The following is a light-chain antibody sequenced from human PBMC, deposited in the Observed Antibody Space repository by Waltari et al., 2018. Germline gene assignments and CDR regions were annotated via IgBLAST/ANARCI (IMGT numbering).Light chain of an antibody. V-gene: IGLV2-14*01. CDR3: SSYTTSSAPGV. Sequence: QSALTQPASVSGSPGQSITISCSGTDSDVGAYDFVSWYQQHPGQAPHLIIYEVSNRPSGISNRFSASKSCNTASLTISGLQAEDEADYYCSSYTTSSAPGVFGTGTRVTVL. J-gene: IGLJ1*01. CDR2: EVS. CDR1: DSDVGAYDF.